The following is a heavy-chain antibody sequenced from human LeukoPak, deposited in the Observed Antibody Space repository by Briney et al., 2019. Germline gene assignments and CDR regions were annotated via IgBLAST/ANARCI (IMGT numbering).Heavy chain of an antibody. Sequence: GGSLRLSCAASGFTVSSNYMSWVRQAPGKGLEWVSVIYSGGSTYYADSVKGRFTISRDNSKNTLYLQMNSLRAEDTAVYYCVRDSSAYDAFDIWGQGTMVTVSS. J-gene: IGHJ3*02. CDR1: GFTVSSNY. CDR2: IYSGGST. V-gene: IGHV3-66*01. CDR3: VRDSSAYDAFDI.